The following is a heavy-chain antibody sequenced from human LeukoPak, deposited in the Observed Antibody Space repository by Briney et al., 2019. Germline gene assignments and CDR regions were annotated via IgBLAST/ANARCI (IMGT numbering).Heavy chain of an antibody. V-gene: IGHV4-39*01. CDR1: GGSISSSSYY. J-gene: IGHJ3*02. CDR3: ARAYDSSGYYFIANDAFDI. Sequence: SEALSLPFTVSGGSISSSSYYWGWLRPPPGKGLGWIGIIYYSGSTYYNPSLKSRVTISVDTSKNQFSLKLSSVTAADTAVYYCARAYDSSGYYFIANDAFDIWGQGTMVTVSS. D-gene: IGHD3-22*01. CDR2: IYYSGST.